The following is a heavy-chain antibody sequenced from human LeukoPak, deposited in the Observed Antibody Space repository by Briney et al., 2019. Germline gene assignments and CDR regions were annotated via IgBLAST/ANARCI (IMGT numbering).Heavy chain of an antibody. V-gene: IGHV3-53*01. J-gene: IGHJ4*02. D-gene: IGHD2-21*02. CDR3: ASTVVTATLNDY. CDR1: GFTVSSNY. Sequence: GGSLRLSCAAPGFTVSSNYMSWVRQAPGKGLEWVSVIYSGGSTYYADSVKGRFTISRDNSKNTLYLQMNSLRAEDTAVYYCASTVVTATLNDYWGQGTLVTVSS. CDR2: IYSGGST.